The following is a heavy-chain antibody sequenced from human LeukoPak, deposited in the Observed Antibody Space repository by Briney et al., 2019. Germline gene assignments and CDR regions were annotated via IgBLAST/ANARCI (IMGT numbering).Heavy chain of an antibody. V-gene: IGHV4-30-2*01. CDR1: GGSISSGGYS. J-gene: IGHJ5*02. CDR2: IYHSGST. CDR3: ARGPLLLWFGELLFNWFDP. D-gene: IGHD3-10*01. Sequence: SETLSLTCAVSGGSISSGGYSWGWIRQPPGKGLEWIGYIYHSGSTYYNPSLKSRVTISVDRSKNQFSLKLSSVTAADTAVYYCARGPLLLWFGELLFNWFDPWGQGTLVTVSS.